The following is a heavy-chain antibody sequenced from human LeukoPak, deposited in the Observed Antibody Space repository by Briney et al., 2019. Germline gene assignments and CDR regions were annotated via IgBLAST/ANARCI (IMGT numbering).Heavy chain of an antibody. D-gene: IGHD6-6*01. CDR3: AKDRIAARPKNWFDP. V-gene: IGHV1-58*02. CDR2: IVVGSGNT. CDR1: GFTFTSSA. J-gene: IGHJ5*02. Sequence: SVKVSCKASGFTFTSSAMQWVRQARGQRLEWIGWIVVGSGNTNYAQKFQERVTITRDMSTSTAYMELSSLRAEDTAVYYCAKDRIAARPKNWFDPWGQGTLVTVSS.